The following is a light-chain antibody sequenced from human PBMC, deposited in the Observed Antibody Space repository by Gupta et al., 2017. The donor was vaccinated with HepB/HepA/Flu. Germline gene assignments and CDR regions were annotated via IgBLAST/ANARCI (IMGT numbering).Light chain of an antibody. V-gene: IGKV2-28*01. CDR2: LGS. CDR3: RQVLENPRS. Sequence: DIVMPQSPPSLPVTPGEPASISCRSSQSLLHSNGYNYLDWYLQKPGQSPQLLIYLGSNRASGVPDRFSGSGSGTDFTLKSSRVEAEDVGVYYCRQVLENPRSLGEGTKLEIK. J-gene: IGKJ2*03. CDR1: QSLLHSNGYNY.